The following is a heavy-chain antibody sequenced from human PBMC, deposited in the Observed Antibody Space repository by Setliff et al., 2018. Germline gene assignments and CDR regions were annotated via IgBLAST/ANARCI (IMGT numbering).Heavy chain of an antibody. CDR3: GRGFSRIEGWGNWFDP. D-gene: IGHD2-15*01. CDR2: IYDSGSI. Sequence: PSETLSLTCTVSGGSGSNSGFFWGWLRQAPGKGLEWIGNIYDSGSINYNASLNSRLIITRDTSKNQISLKLTSVTAADTAVYYCGRGFSRIEGWGNWFDPWGQGILVTVSS. CDR1: GGSGSNSGFF. V-gene: IGHV4-39*01. J-gene: IGHJ5*02.